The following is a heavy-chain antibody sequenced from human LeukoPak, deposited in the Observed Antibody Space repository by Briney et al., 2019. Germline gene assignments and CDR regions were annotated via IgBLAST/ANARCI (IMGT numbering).Heavy chain of an antibody. CDR1: GGSISSGSYY. CDR2: IYTSGST. CDR3: ARDGLDGD. D-gene: IGHD5-24*01. V-gene: IGHV4-61*02. J-gene: IGHJ4*02. Sequence: PSQTLSLTCTVSGGSISSGSYYWSWIRQPAGKGLEWIGRIYTSGSTNYNPSLKSRVTISVDTSKNQFSLKLSSVTAADTAVYYCARDGLDGDWGQGTLVTVSS.